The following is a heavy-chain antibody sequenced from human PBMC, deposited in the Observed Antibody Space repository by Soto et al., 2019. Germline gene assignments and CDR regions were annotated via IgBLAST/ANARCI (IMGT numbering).Heavy chain of an antibody. J-gene: IGHJ3*02. D-gene: IGHD3-22*01. CDR2: IYHSGST. V-gene: IGHV4-4*02. Sequence: SLTCAVSGGSISSSNWWSWVRQPPGKGLEWIGEIYHSGSTNYNPSLKSRVTISVDKSKNQFSLKLSSVTAADTAVYYCARKVVPDLDAFDIWGQGTMVTVSS. CDR1: GGSISSSNW. CDR3: ARKVVPDLDAFDI.